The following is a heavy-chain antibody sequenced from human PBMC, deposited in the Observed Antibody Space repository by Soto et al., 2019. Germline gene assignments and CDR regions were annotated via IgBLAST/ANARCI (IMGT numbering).Heavy chain of an antibody. CDR2: MYYNGNI. J-gene: IGHJ5*02. V-gene: IGHV4-59*12. CDR1: GGSISNYY. CDR3: ARCPHSSFNWFDP. Sequence: PSETLSLTCNVSGGSISNYYWTWVRQSPEKGLEWIGYMYYNGNINYNPSLKSRVTISIDTSKNQFSLTLKSVTASDTAMYYCARCPHSSFNWFDPWGQGTLVTVSS. D-gene: IGHD6-6*01.